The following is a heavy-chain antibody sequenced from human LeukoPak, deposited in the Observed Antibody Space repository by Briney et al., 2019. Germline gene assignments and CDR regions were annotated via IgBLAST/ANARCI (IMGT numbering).Heavy chain of an antibody. CDR2: IYHSGST. Sequence: SETLSLTCAVSGGSISSSNWWSWVRQPPGKGLEWIGEIYHSGSTNYNPSLKSRVTISVDKSKNQFSLKLSSVTAADTAVYYCARAGRVGYSYGAPFDYWGQGTLVTVSS. V-gene: IGHV4-4*02. CDR1: GGSISSSNW. J-gene: IGHJ4*02. D-gene: IGHD5-18*01. CDR3: ARAGRVGYSYGAPFDY.